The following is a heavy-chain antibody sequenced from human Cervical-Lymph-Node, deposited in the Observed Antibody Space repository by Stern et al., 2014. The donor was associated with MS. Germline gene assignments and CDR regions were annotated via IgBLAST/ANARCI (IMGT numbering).Heavy chain of an antibody. V-gene: IGHV4-4*02. CDR1: GGSISSSNW. CDR2: IYHSGST. J-gene: IGHJ3*02. Sequence: QVQLQESGPGLVKPSGTLSLTCAVSGGSISSSNWWSWVRQPPGKGLEWIGEIYHSGSTNYNPSLKSRVTISVDKSKNQFSLKLSSVTAADTAVYYCARLSTAEGLAATVPDAFDIWGQGTMVTVSS. CDR3: ARLSTAEGLAATVPDAFDI. D-gene: IGHD3-9*01.